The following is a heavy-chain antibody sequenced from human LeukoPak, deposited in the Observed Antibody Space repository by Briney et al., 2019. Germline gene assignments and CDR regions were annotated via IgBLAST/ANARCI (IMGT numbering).Heavy chain of an antibody. CDR3: ARVADPLGTPQMGYGWFDP. CDR2: IIPIFGTA. V-gene: IGHV1-69*13. Sequence: ASVKVSCKASGGTFSSYAISWVRQAPGQGLEWMGGIIPIFGTANYAQKFQGRVTITADESTSTAYMELSRLRSEDTDVYYCARVADPLGTPQMGYGWFDPWGQGTLVTVSS. D-gene: IGHD5-24*01. CDR1: GGTFSSYA. J-gene: IGHJ5*02.